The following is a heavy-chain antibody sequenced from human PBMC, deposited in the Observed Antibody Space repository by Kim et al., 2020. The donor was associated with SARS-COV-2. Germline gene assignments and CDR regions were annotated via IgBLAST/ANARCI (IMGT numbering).Heavy chain of an antibody. CDR3: ARGNYDSSGYYYYGMDV. D-gene: IGHD3-22*01. Sequence: GGSLRLSCAASGFTFSSYDMHWVRQATGKGLEWVSAIGTAGDTYYPGSVKGRFTISRENAKNSLYLQMNSLRAGDTAVYYCARGNYDSSGYYYYGMDVWGQGTTVTVSS. J-gene: IGHJ6*02. CDR2: IGTAGDT. V-gene: IGHV3-13*04. CDR1: GFTFSSYD.